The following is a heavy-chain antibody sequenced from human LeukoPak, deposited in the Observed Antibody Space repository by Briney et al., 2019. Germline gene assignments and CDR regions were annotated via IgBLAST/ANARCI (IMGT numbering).Heavy chain of an antibody. CDR1: GFTFSNYA. CDR2: IIGSGGST. V-gene: IGHV3-23*01. J-gene: IGHJ3*02. CDR3: ARDTTRRVIVAAFAFDN. Sequence: GGSLRLSCAASGFTFSNYAINWVRQAPGKGLEWVSGIIGSGGSTYYADSVKGRFTISRDNSKNTLYLRMDSLRADDTALYYCARDTTRRVIVAAFAFDNWGQGTMVTVSS. D-gene: IGHD2-15*01.